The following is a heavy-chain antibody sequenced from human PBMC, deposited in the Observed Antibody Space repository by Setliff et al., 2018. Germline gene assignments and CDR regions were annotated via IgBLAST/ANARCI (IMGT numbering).Heavy chain of an antibody. J-gene: IGHJ4*02. V-gene: IGHV1-18*01. D-gene: IGHD2-15*01. CDR2: IGIYNGDT. CDR1: GYTFTSYA. CDR3: ARGPPEFVVAPAEGKFDY. Sequence: ASVKVSCKASGYTFTSYAMNWVRQAPGQGLEWMGWIGIYNGDTNYAQKLQGRVTMTTDTSTSTAYMELRSLRSDDTAIYYCARGPPEFVVAPAEGKFDYWGQGTLVTVSS.